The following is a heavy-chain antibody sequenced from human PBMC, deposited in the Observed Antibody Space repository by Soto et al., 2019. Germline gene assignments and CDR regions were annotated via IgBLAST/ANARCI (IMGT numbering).Heavy chain of an antibody. CDR1: GFTFSSYA. Sequence: GALRLSCAAPGFTFSSYAMSWVRQAPGKGLAWVSAISGSGGSTYYADSVKGRFTISRDNSKNTLYLQMNSLRAEDTAVYYCAKDRIVPSAWFDPWGQGTLVTVSS. D-gene: IGHD1-26*01. V-gene: IGHV3-23*01. CDR2: ISGSGGST. CDR3: AKDRIVPSAWFDP. J-gene: IGHJ5*02.